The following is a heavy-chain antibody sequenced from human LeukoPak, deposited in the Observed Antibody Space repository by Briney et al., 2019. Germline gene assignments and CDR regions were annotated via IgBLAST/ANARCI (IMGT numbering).Heavy chain of an antibody. CDR3: AIAAGWEQAY. J-gene: IGHJ4*02. Sequence: GGSLRLSCAASGFTLSRYWMSWVRQAPGKGLEWVANIKEDGSEKNYVDSAMGRFTISRDIAKNSLYLQMNSLRAEDTAVYYCAIAAGWEQAYWGQGTLVTVSS. CDR2: IKEDGSEK. CDR1: GFTLSRYW. V-gene: IGHV3-7*01. D-gene: IGHD1-26*01.